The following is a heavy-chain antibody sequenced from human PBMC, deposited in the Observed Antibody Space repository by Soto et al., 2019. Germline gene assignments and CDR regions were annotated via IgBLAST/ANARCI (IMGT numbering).Heavy chain of an antibody. D-gene: IGHD4-17*01. CDR1: GFTFSSYS. CDR2: ISSSSSYI. J-gene: IGHJ6*02. V-gene: IGHV3-21*01. CDR3: ARANGGGWYGDYYYYYGMDV. Sequence: GGSPRLSCAASGFTFSSYSMNWVRQAPGKGLEWVSSISSSSSYIYYTDSVKGRFTISRDNAKNSLYLQMNSLRAEDTAVYYCARANGGGWYGDYYYYYGMDVWGQGTTVTVSS.